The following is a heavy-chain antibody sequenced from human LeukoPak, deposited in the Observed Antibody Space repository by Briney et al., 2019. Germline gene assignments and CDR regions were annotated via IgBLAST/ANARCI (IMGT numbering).Heavy chain of an antibody. CDR1: GASMNNYY. J-gene: IGHJ4*02. V-gene: IGHV4-59*08. Sequence: SHTLSLTCTVSGASMNNYYWSWIRQSPEKGLGGLGFVFSRGTTNLNPSFKSRLIMSIDTSKNQFSLRLSSVTAADTAVYFCARSWAAKWELPGQFDSWGQGRLVSVSS. CDR3: ARSWAAKWELPGQFDS. D-gene: IGHD1-26*01. CDR2: VFSRGTT.